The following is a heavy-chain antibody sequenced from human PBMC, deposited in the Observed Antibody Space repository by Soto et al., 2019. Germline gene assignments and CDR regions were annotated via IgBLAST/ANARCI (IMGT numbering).Heavy chain of an antibody. CDR1: GGSISTYY. CDR3: AREVLAYCSGGSCYRAFDV. CDR2: IYYSGNT. D-gene: IGHD2-15*01. Sequence: SETLSLTCTVSGGSISTYYWNWVRQPPGKGLEWIGYIYYSGNTHYNPSLKSRVTISVDTSKAQFSLKLNSVTAADTAVYYCAREVLAYCSGGSCYRAFDVWGQGTMVTVSS. J-gene: IGHJ3*01. V-gene: IGHV4-59*01.